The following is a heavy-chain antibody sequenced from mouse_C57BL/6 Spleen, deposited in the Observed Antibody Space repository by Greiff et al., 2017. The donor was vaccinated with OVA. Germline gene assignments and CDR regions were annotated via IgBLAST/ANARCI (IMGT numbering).Heavy chain of an antibody. D-gene: IGHD3-3*01. CDR2: IDPSDSYT. Sequence: QVQLKQPGAELVRPGTSVKLSCKASGYTFTSYWMHWVKQRPGQGLEWLGVIDPSDSYTNYNQKFEGKATLTVDTSSSTAYMQLSSLTSEDSAVYYCARHRTAAFDYWGQGTTLTVSS. CDR3: ARHRTAAFDY. CDR1: GYTFTSYW. V-gene: IGHV1-59*01. J-gene: IGHJ2*01.